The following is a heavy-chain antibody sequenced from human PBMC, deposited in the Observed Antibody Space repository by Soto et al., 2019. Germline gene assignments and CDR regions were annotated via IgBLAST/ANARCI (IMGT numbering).Heavy chain of an antibody. Sequence: PGGSLRLSCAASGFTFSSYGMHWVRQAPGKGLEWVAVISYDGSNKYYTDSVKGRFTISRDNSKNTLYLQMNSLRAEDTAVYYCAKDNSLNCSSTSCYLNWFDPWGQGTLVTVSS. CDR1: GFTFSSYG. V-gene: IGHV3-30*18. CDR2: ISYDGSNK. D-gene: IGHD2-2*01. J-gene: IGHJ5*02. CDR3: AKDNSLNCSSTSCYLNWFDP.